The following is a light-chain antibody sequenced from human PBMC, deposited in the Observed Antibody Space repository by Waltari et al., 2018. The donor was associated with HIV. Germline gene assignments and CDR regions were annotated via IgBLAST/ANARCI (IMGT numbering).Light chain of an antibody. V-gene: IGLV2-8*01. J-gene: IGLJ2*01. CDR1: SNDIGLYNY. CDR3: SSFAGNDFFV. Sequence: QSALTQPPSASGSPGETVTPSCTGTSNDIGLYNYVSWFQQHPGKVPKLVMFEVSQRPSGVPDRFSGSKSGYTASLTVSGLQPDDEADYFCSSFAGNDFFVFGGGTRLTVL. CDR2: EVS.